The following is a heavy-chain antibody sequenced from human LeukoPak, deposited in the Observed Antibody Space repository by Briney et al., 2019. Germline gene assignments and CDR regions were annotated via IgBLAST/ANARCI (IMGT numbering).Heavy chain of an antibody. J-gene: IGHJ4*02. CDR2: IKQDGGEK. Sequence: PGGSLRLSCAVSGFTFNSYWMSWVRQAPGKGLEWVANIKQDGGEKFYVDSVKGRFTISRDNARNSLYLQMNSLRADDTAVYYCARGRYCSGGSCHYFDYWGQGTLVTVSS. D-gene: IGHD2-15*01. V-gene: IGHV3-7*01. CDR1: GFTFNSYW. CDR3: ARGRYCSGGSCHYFDY.